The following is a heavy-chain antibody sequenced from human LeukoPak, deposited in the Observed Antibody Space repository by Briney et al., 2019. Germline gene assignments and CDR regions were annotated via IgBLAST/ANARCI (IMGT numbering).Heavy chain of an antibody. CDR1: GFTFSSYA. CDR3: ANIVGADDFFDY. V-gene: IGHV3-23*01. Sequence: GGSLRLSCTASGFTFSSYAMNWVRQAPGKGLEWVSGIGAGGTFTYYADSVKGRFTTRNTLYLQMNSLRAEDTAVYYCANIVGADDFFDYWGQGTLVTVSS. D-gene: IGHD1-26*01. CDR2: IGAGGTFT. J-gene: IGHJ4*02.